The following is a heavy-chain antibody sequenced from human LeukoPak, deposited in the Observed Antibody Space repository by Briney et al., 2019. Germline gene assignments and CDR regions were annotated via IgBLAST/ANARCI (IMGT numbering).Heavy chain of an antibody. CDR2: INSDGSST. V-gene: IGHV3-74*01. J-gene: IGHJ4*02. CDR1: GFTFRSYW. CDR3: ARFYCSSTSCLEDY. Sequence: GGSLRLSCAASGFTFRSYWMHWVRQAPGKGLVWVSLINSDGSSTSYADSVKGRFTISRDNAKNTLYLQMNSLRAEDTAVYYCARFYCSSTSCLEDYWGQGTLVTVSS. D-gene: IGHD2-2*01.